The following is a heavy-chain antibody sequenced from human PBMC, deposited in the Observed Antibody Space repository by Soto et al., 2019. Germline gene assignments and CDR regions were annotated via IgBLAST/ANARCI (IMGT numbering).Heavy chain of an antibody. Sequence: QVQLVQSGAEVKKPGSSVKVSCKASGGTFSSYTISWVRQAPGQGLEWMGRIIPILGIANYAQKFQGRVTITADKSTSTSYMELSSLRSEDTAVYYCARDPSAGDSAGYWGQGTLVTVSS. CDR3: ARDPSAGDSAGY. CDR2: IIPILGIA. CDR1: GGTFSSYT. V-gene: IGHV1-69*08. D-gene: IGHD2-21*01. J-gene: IGHJ4*02.